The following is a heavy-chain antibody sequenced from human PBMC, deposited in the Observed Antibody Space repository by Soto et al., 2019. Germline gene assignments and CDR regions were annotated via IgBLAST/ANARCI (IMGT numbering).Heavy chain of an antibody. CDR2: IWHDGGNK. V-gene: IGHV3-33*01. CDR1: GFTFSSYG. D-gene: IGHD3-16*01. Sequence: GGSLRLSCAASGFTFSSYGMHWVRQAPGKGLEWVAFIWHDGGNKFYAESVKGRFTISRDNSENTLYLQMTSLSAEDTAMYYCARDGDVNTGFGKDFWGHGTLVTVSS. CDR3: ARDGDVNTGFGKDF. J-gene: IGHJ4*01.